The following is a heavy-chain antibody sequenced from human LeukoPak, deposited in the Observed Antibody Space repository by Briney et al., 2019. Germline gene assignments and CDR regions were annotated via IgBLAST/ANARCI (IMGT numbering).Heavy chain of an antibody. Sequence: PSETLSLTCTVSGGSISSGGYYWSWIRQHPGKGLEWIGYIYYSGSTYYNPSLKSRVTISVDTSKNQFSLKLSSVTAADTAVYYCARDNLTYDFWSGYDCWGQGTLVTVSS. J-gene: IGHJ4*02. CDR2: IYYSGST. CDR3: ARDNLTYDFWSGYDC. CDR1: GGSISSGGYY. V-gene: IGHV4-31*03. D-gene: IGHD3-3*01.